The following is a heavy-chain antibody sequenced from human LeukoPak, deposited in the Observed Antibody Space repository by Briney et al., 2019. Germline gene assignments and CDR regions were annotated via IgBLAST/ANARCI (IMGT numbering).Heavy chain of an antibody. CDR3: ARDSLIFGVVTTFDY. J-gene: IGHJ4*02. CDR1: GFTFSRFN. CDR2: ISTTGTI. V-gene: IGHV3-48*01. Sequence: GGSLRLSCAASGFTFSRFNMNWLRQAPGKGLEWLSYISTTGTIYYAESVKGRFSISRDNAKNSLYLQMNSLRLEDTAVYYCARDSLIFGVVTTFDYWGQGTLVTVSS. D-gene: IGHD3-3*01.